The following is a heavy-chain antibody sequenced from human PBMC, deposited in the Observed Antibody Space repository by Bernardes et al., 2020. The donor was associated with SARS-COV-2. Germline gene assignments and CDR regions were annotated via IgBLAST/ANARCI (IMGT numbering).Heavy chain of an antibody. CDR1: GFTFDDST. Sequence: GGSLRLSCAASGFTFDDSTMYWVRQAPGRGLEWVSLIHWDGVTPYYADSVKGRFAISRDNSKNSLFLQMNSLRTEDTALYFCARGPGAHGVIPIRGGFFDYWGQGTLVSVSS. CDR2: IHWDGVTP. J-gene: IGHJ4*02. V-gene: IGHV3-43*01. CDR3: ARGPGAHGVIPIRGGFFDY. D-gene: IGHD3-10*01.